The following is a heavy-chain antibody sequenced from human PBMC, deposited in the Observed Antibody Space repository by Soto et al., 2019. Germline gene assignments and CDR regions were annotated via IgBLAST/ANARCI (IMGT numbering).Heavy chain of an antibody. D-gene: IGHD2-15*01. V-gene: IGHV1-69*12. J-gene: IGHJ5*02. Sequence: QVQLVQSGAEVKKPGSSVKVSCKASGGTFSSYAISWVRQAPGQGLEWMGGIIPIFGTANYAQKFQGRVTIPADESTSTAYMELSSLRSEDTAVYYCARGVHCSGGSCYSVRFNWFDPWGQGTLVTVSS. CDR3: ARGVHCSGGSCYSVRFNWFDP. CDR1: GGTFSSYA. CDR2: IIPIFGTA.